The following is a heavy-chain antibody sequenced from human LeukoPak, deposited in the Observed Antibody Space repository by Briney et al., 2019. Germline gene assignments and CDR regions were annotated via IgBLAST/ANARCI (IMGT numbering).Heavy chain of an antibody. CDR2: TYYRSKWYN. CDR3: AREGQAKLLWFGELGWFDP. CDR1: GDSVSSNSAA. V-gene: IGHV6-1*01. D-gene: IGHD3-10*01. Sequence: SQTLSLTCAISGDSVSSNSAAWNWIRQFPSRGLEWLGRTYYRSKWYNDYAVSVKSRITINPDTSKNQFSLHLNSVTPEDTAVYYCAREGQAKLLWFGELGWFDPWGQGTLVTVSS. J-gene: IGHJ5*02.